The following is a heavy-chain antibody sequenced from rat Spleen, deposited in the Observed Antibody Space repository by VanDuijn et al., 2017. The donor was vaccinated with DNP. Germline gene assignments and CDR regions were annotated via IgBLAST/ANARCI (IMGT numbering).Heavy chain of an antibody. CDR1: GFTFSDYD. Sequence: EVQLVESGGGLVRPGRSLKLSCATSGFTFSDYDMAWVRQAPKKGLEWVASISYEGSSTYYGDSVKGRFTISRDNAKSTLYLQMNSLRSEDTATYYCARYYGYYYAMDAWGQGTSVTVSS. D-gene: IGHD1-6*01. V-gene: IGHV5-22*01. CDR2: ISYEGSST. CDR3: ARYYGYYYAMDA. J-gene: IGHJ4*01.